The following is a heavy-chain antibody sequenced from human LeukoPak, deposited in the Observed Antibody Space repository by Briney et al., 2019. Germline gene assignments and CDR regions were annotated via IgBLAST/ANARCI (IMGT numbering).Heavy chain of an antibody. J-gene: IGHJ4*02. D-gene: IGHD6-6*01. Sequence: SETLSLTCTVSGYSISSGYYWGWIRQPPGKGLEWIGSIYHSGSTYYNPSLKSRVTISVDTSKNQFSLKLSSVTAADTAVYYCARFLYSSSYFDYWGQGTLVTVSS. CDR2: IYHSGST. CDR3: ARFLYSSSYFDY. CDR1: GYSISSGYY. V-gene: IGHV4-38-2*02.